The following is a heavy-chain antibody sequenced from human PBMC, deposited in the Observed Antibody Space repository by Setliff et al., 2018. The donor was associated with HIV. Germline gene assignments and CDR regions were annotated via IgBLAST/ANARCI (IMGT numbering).Heavy chain of an antibody. CDR2: ISGSGDRT. CDR3: AKDGISGGAYPPYYFDY. Sequence: QPGGSLRLSCAASGFTFNTYAMSWVRQAPGKGLEWVSVISGSGDRTFYADSVKGRFTIPRDNSKNTLYLQINGLRVEDTAIYYCAKDGISGGAYPPYYFDYWGHGTLVTVSS. D-gene: IGHD2-15*01. J-gene: IGHJ4*01. V-gene: IGHV3-23*01. CDR1: GFTFNTYA.